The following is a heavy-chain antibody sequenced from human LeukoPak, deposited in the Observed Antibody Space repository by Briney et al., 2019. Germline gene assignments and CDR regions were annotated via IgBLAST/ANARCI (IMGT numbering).Heavy chain of an antibody. Sequence: GGSLRLSCAASGLTVSSNCMSWVRQAPGKGLEWVSFIYSGGNTYYADSVKGRFTISRDNSKNTVHLQMNSLRAEDTAMYYCARRSHMTYGCFDYWGQGTLVTVSS. CDR1: GLTVSSNC. CDR3: ARRSHMTYGCFDY. CDR2: IYSGGNT. D-gene: IGHD3-10*01. J-gene: IGHJ4*02. V-gene: IGHV3-53*01.